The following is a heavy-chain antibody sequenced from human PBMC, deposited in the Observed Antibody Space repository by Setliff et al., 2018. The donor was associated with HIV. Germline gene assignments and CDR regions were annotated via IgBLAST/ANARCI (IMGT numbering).Heavy chain of an antibody. V-gene: IGHV5-51*01. D-gene: IGHD3-10*01. CDR3: ARRTYYGSGMYFDY. Sequence: GESLKISCRGFGYSFGDYWIGWVRQKPGQGLEWMGIIFPADSDTRVSPSFQGQVTISANRSTYAAFLQWTSLKASDTGMYYCARRTYYGSGMYFDYWGQGTLVTVSS. CDR1: GYSFGDYW. CDR2: IFPADSDT. J-gene: IGHJ4*02.